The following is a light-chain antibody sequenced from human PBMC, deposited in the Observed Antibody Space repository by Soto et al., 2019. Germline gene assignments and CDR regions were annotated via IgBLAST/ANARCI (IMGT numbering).Light chain of an antibody. CDR2: EVS. CDR3: SSHSATSPYV. J-gene: IGLJ1*01. Sequence: QSALTQPASVSGSPGQSITISCTGTSNDVGGYNYVSWYQQQPGKAPKLIIYEVSHRPSGISNRFSGSKSGNTASLTISGLHVEDEADYYCSSHSATSPYVFVTGTKVTVL. V-gene: IGLV2-14*01. CDR1: SNDVGGYNY.